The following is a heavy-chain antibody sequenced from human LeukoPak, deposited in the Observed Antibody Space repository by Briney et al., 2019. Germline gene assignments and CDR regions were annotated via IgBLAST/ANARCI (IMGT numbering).Heavy chain of an antibody. V-gene: IGHV3-21*04. CDR3: AKGSRGSCSRTYCYPFDY. Sequence: GGSLRLSCEASGFSFSTYNMNWVRQAPGKGLEWISSITSDSRYRYYADSVKGRFTISRDNSKNTLYLQMNRLRAEDTAVYYCAKGSRGSCSRTYCYPFDYWGQGTLVTVSS. D-gene: IGHD2-2*01. CDR2: ITSDSRYR. CDR1: GFSFSTYN. J-gene: IGHJ4*02.